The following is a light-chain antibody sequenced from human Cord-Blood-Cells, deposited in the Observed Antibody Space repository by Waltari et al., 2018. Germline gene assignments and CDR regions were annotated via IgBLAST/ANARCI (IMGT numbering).Light chain of an antibody. CDR3: SSYTSSSTV. CDR1: SSDVGGYNY. Sequence: QYALTQPASVSGSPGQSITISCPGTSSDVGGYNYVSWYQQHPGKAPKLMIYDVSNRPSGVSNRFSGSKSGNTASLTISGLQAEDEADYYCSSYTSSSTVFGGGTKLTVL. CDR2: DVS. J-gene: IGLJ3*02. V-gene: IGLV2-14*01.